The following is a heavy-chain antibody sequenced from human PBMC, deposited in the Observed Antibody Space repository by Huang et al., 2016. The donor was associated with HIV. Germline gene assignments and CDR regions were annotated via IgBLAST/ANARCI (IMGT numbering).Heavy chain of an antibody. V-gene: IGHV1-69*13. D-gene: IGHD6-13*01. Sequence: QVQLVQSGAEVKKPGSSVKVSCKASGGTFGRYEISGVRQAPGQGLGWMGGIIPIFDTVNYAQKFQGRVRITAHASTGTAYMELTSLRSEDTAVYYCARDLTGTRAAAAGIRGDAFDVWGQGTLVTVSS. CDR3: ARDLTGTRAAAAGIRGDAFDV. CDR2: IIPIFDTV. J-gene: IGHJ3*01. CDR1: GGTFGRYE.